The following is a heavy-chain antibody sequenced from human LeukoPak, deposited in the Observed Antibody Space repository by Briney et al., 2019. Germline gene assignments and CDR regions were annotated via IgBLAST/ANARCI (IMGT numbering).Heavy chain of an antibody. CDR1: GGSISSGAYY. Sequence: PSETLSLTCTVSGGSISSGAYYWSWIRQPPGKGLEWIGYIYYSGSTYYNPSLKSRVTISVDTSKNQFSLKMSSVTAADTAVYYCARVLPWGAHWGQGTLVTVSS. V-gene: IGHV4-30-4*01. J-gene: IGHJ4*02. CDR2: IYYSGST. D-gene: IGHD7-27*01. CDR3: ARVLPWGAH.